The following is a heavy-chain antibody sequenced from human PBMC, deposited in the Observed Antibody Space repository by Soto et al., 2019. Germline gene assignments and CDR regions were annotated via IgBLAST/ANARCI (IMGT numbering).Heavy chain of an antibody. V-gene: IGHV4-59*01. J-gene: IGHJ4*02. D-gene: IGHD3-3*01. Sequence: LSLTCTVSGGSISSYYWSWIRQPPGKGLEWIGYIYYSGSTNYNPSLKSRVTISVDTSKNQFSLKLSSVTAADTAVYYCARVTYYDFWSGYDYWGQGTLVTVSS. CDR2: IYYSGST. CDR3: ARVTYYDFWSGYDY. CDR1: GGSISSYY.